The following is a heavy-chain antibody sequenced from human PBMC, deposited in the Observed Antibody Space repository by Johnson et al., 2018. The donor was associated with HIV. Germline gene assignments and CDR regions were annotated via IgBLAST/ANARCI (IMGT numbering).Heavy chain of an antibody. CDR1: GFTFDVYA. J-gene: IGHJ3*02. CDR2: INWNGSSP. V-gene: IGHV3-20*04. D-gene: IGHD5-18*01. Sequence: VQLVESGGGVVRPGGSLRLSCAASGFTFDVYAMSWVRQAPGKGLEWVSGINWNGSSPDYADPVKGRFTISRDNSKNTMYLQMNSLRGEDTAVYYCATQVDTVMRIGSNAFDIWGQGTMVTVSS. CDR3: ATQVDTVMRIGSNAFDI.